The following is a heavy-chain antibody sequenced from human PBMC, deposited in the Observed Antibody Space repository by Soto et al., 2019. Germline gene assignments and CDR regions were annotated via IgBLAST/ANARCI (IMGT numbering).Heavy chain of an antibody. Sequence: PSETLSLTCTVSGGSVSSGYYYWSWIRQPPGKGLEWIGYIDYSGSTNYNPSLKSRVTISVDTSMNQFSLKLSSETAADTAVYYCARVVQKDGGLLSNYYYGMDVWGQGTTVTISS. CDR2: IDYSGST. D-gene: IGHD3-10*01. J-gene: IGHJ6*02. CDR3: ARVVQKDGGLLSNYYYGMDV. V-gene: IGHV4-61*01. CDR1: GGSVSSGYYY.